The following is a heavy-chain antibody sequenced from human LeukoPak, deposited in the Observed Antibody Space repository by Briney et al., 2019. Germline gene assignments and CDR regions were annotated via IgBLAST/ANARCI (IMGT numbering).Heavy chain of an antibody. CDR2: INPNSGGT. Sequence: ASVKVSCKASGYTFTGYYMHWVRQAPGQGLEWMGWINPNSGGTNYAPKFQGWVTMTRDTSISTAYMELSRLRPDNTAVYYCARDQGIAASGSFGNWGQGTLVTVSS. D-gene: IGHD6-13*01. CDR1: GYTFTGYY. V-gene: IGHV1-2*04. J-gene: IGHJ4*02. CDR3: ARDQGIAASGSFGN.